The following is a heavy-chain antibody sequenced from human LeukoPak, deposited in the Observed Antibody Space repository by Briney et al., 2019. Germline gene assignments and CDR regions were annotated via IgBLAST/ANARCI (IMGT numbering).Heavy chain of an antibody. D-gene: IGHD2-2*01. Sequence: GGSLRLSCAASGFTVSSNYMSWVRQAPGKGLEWVSVIYSGGSTYYADSVKGRFTISRDNSKNTLYLQMNSLRAVDTAVYYCASHCSSTSCYSAPYSFDYWGQGTLVTVSS. CDR3: ASHCSSTSCYSAPYSFDY. CDR1: GFTVSSNY. CDR2: IYSGGST. J-gene: IGHJ4*02. V-gene: IGHV3-53*01.